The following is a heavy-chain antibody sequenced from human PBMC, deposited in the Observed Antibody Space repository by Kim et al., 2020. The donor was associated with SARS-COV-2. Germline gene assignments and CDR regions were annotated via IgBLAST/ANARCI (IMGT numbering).Heavy chain of an antibody. Sequence: GGSLRLSCAASGFSFSTYGMLCPRQSPGTGLEWVAATWYDGTNKYYADSVKGQFTISRDNSKNTLYLQMSSLRAEDRAVYYCAKPEVLLWFVDSPRGGVDVWGQGTTVTVSS. CDR2: TWYDGTNK. V-gene: IGHV3-33*03. CDR3: AKPEVLLWFVDSPRGGVDV. J-gene: IGHJ6*01. CDR1: GFSFSTYG. D-gene: IGHD3-10*01.